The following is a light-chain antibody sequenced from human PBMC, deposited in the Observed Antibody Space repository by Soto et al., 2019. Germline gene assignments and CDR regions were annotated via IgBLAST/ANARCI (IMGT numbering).Light chain of an antibody. CDR1: SGHSSYA. CDR3: QTWGTGFRV. CDR2: LNSDGSH. J-gene: IGLJ3*02. Sequence: QSVLTQSPSASASLGASVKLTCTLSSGHSSYAIAWHQQQPEKGPRYLMNLNSDGSHSKGDGIPDRFSGSSSGAERYLTISSLQSEDEADYYCQTWGTGFRVFDGGTKLTVL. V-gene: IGLV4-69*01.